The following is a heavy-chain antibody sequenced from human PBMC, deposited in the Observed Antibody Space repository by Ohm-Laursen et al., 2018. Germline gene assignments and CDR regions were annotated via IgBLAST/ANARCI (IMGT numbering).Heavy chain of an antibody. Sequence: SDTLSLTCTVSGGSVSSGSYYWSWIRQPPGKGLEWIGYVYYRGSTNYNPSLKSRVTISVDTSKNQFSLKLSSVTAADTAVYYCAANYDFWSGYFRDSEIFDYWGQGTLVTVSS. CDR3: AANYDFWSGYFRDSEIFDY. CDR2: VYYRGST. CDR1: GGSVSSGSYY. J-gene: IGHJ4*02. V-gene: IGHV4-61*01. D-gene: IGHD3-3*01.